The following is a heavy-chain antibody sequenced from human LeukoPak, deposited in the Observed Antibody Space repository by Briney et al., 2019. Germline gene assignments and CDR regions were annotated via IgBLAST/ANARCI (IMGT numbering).Heavy chain of an antibody. V-gene: IGHV1-8*01. CDR1: GDSFSNYG. D-gene: IGHD2-2*01. J-gene: IGHJ6*02. CDR3: AIDIVVVPVYGMDV. CDR2: ISADSGDR. Sequence: ASVMVSCKASGDSFSNYGFAWVRQAPGQGLEWMGWISADSGDRYYAQKFQGRVTMTRNTSISTAYMELSSLRSEDTAVYYCAIDIVVVPVYGMDVWGQGTTVTVSS.